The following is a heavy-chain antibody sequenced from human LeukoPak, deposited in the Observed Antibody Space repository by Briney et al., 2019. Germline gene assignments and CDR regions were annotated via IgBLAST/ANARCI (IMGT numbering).Heavy chain of an antibody. CDR1: GFTFSSYA. V-gene: IGHV3-23*01. D-gene: IGHD6-19*01. CDR3: AKKRGSGWRYYFDY. CDR2: ISGSGGST. J-gene: IGHJ4*02. Sequence: GGSLRLSCAASGFTFSSYAMSWVRQAPGKGLEWVSAISGSGGSTYYADSVKGRFTISSDNSKNTLYLQMNSLRAEDTAVYYCAKKRGSGWRYYFDYWGQGTLVTVSS.